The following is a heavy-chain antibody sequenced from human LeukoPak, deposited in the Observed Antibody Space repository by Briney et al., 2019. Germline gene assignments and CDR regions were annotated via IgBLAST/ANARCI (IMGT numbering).Heavy chain of an antibody. D-gene: IGHD3-22*01. Sequence: PSETLSLTCTVSGGSISTYYWSWIRQPPGKGLEWIGYIYYSGSTNYNPSLKSRVTISVDTSKNQFSLKLSSVTAADTAVYYCARYYYDSSGFGPDYWGQGTLVTASS. CDR1: GGSISTYY. CDR2: IYYSGST. J-gene: IGHJ4*02. CDR3: ARYYYDSSGFGPDY. V-gene: IGHV4-59*01.